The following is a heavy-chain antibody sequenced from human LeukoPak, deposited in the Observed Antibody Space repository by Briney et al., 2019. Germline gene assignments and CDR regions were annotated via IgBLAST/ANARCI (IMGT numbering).Heavy chain of an antibody. CDR3: ARRVETASFDY. CDR2: IYYSGST. V-gene: IGHV4-39*01. J-gene: IGHJ4*02. Sequence: SETLSLTCTVSGGSISSSSYYWGWIRQPPGKGLEWIGNIYYSGSTYYNPSLKSRVTISVDTSKNQFSLKLSSVIAADTAVYYCARRVETASFDYWGQGTLVTVSS. D-gene: IGHD5-18*01. CDR1: GGSISSSSYY.